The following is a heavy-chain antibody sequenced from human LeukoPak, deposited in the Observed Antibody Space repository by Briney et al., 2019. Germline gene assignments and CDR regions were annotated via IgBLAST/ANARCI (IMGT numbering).Heavy chain of an antibody. J-gene: IGHJ5*02. CDR3: ARHSSRYYYNTTGSQGFDP. D-gene: IGHD3-22*01. CDR2: VHYSGNT. Sequence: SETLSLTYTVSGGPISIHYWSWIRQPPTKGLEWIGYVHYSGNTNYNPSLESRVTISLETSKNLFSLQLKSLTAADTAVYYCARHSSRYYYNTTGSQGFDPWGQGTLVTVSS. CDR1: GGPISIHY. V-gene: IGHV4-59*11.